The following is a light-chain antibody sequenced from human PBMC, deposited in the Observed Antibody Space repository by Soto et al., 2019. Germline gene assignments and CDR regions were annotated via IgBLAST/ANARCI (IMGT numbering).Light chain of an antibody. J-gene: IGKJ1*01. CDR3: QQFDRSPWT. V-gene: IGKV3-20*01. CDR1: QSVSSSY. Sequence: EIVLTQSPGTLSLSPGDRATLSCRASQSVSSSYLAWYQQKPGQAPRLLIYGASSRATGIPDRFSGSGSGTDFTLIISRLEPEDFAVYYCQQFDRSPWTFGQGTKVEIK. CDR2: GAS.